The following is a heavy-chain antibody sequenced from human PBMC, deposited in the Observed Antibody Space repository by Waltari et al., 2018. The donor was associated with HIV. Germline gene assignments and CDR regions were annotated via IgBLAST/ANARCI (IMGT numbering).Heavy chain of an antibody. V-gene: IGHV3-48*01. CDR3: ARDRTRYYFDY. CDR2: ISTTITI. CDR1: GFTFSTYS. J-gene: IGHJ4*02. Sequence: EVQLVESGGGLVQPGGSLRLSCAASGFTFSTYSMNWVRQAPGKGLEWVSYISTTITIHYTDSVKGRFTISRDNANNSLFLQMNSLRAEDTAVYFCARDRTRYYFDYWGQGTLVTVSS. D-gene: IGHD6-6*01.